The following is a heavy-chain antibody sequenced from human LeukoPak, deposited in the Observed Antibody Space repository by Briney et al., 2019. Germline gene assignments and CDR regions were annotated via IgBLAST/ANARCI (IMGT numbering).Heavy chain of an antibody. CDR2: ISFSVNTK. J-gene: IGHJ4*02. D-gene: IGHD6-19*01. Sequence: GGSLRLSFAASGFTFSDYSMNWVRQAPGKGLEWVSYISFSVNTKYYGDSVKGRFTISRDNAKNSLYLHMDSLRAEDTAVYYCARGAYSSGWAYFDHWGQGTLVTVSS. V-gene: IGHV3-48*04. CDR1: GFTFSDYS. CDR3: ARGAYSSGWAYFDH.